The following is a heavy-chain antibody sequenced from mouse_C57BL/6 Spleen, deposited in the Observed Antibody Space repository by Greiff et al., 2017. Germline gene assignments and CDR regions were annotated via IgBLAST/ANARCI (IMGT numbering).Heavy chain of an antibody. J-gene: IGHJ4*01. V-gene: IGHV1-80*01. CDR3: ARRASYYSNYDAMDY. D-gene: IGHD2-5*01. CDR1: GYAFSSYW. CDR2: IYPGDGDT. Sequence: QVQLQQSGAELVKPGASVKISCKASGYAFSSYWMNWVKQRPGKGLEWIGQIYPGDGDTNYNGKFKGKATLTADKSSSTAYMQLSSLTSEDSAVYFCARRASYYSNYDAMDYWGQGTSVTVSS.